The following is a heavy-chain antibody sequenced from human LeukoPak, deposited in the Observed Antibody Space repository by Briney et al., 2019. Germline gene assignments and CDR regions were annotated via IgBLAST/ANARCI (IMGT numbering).Heavy chain of an antibody. CDR3: AKVQLWVSANRYYFDY. J-gene: IGHJ4*02. D-gene: IGHD2-21*01. V-gene: IGHV3-23*01. Sequence: GGSLRLSCAASGLTFSGSAMSWVRQAPGKGLEWVSLISGSGNSTYYADSVKGRFTISRDNSKNTLYLQMNSLRAEDTAVYYCAKVQLWVSANRYYFDYGGQGTRATV. CDR1: GLTFSGSA. CDR2: ISGSGNST.